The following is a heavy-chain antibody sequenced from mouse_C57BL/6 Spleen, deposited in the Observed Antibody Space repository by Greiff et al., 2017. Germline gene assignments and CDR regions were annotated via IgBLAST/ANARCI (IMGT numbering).Heavy chain of an antibody. CDR2: ISNGGGST. J-gene: IGHJ4*01. CDR1: GFTFSDYY. CDR3: AREREGAMDY. V-gene: IGHV5-12*01. Sequence: EVQLVESGGGLVQPGGSLKLSCAASGFTFSDYYMYWVRQTPEKRLEWVAYISNGGGSTYYPDTVKGRFTISRDNAKNTLYLQMSRLKSEDTAMYYCAREREGAMDYWGQGTSVTVSS.